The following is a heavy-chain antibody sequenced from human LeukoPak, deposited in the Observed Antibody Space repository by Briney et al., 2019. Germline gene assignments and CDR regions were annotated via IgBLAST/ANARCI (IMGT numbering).Heavy chain of an antibody. V-gene: IGHV4-4*07. D-gene: IGHD2-15*01. J-gene: IGHJ3*02. CDR2: KYARGSS. CDR1: GGSISNYY. CDR3: ARGRYCSADICTGGDSFDI. Sequence: SETLSLTCTVSGGSISNYYWSWIRQPAGKGLEWIGRKYARGSSNYNPPVQSRVTMSVDTSKNQFSLKLRSVTAADTAEYYCARGRYCSADICTGGDSFDIWGQGTMVSVSP.